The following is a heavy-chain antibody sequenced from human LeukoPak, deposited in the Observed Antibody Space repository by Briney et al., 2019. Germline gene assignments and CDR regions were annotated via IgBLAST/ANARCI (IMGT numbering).Heavy chain of an antibody. J-gene: IGHJ2*01. CDR1: GYSFTSYW. Sequence: GESLQISCQGSGYSFTSYWIGWVRQMPGKGLEWMGIIYPGDSDTRYSPSFQGQVTISADKSISTAYLQWSSLKASDTAMYYCARPANDWYFDLWGRGTLVTVSS. CDR2: IYPGDSDT. D-gene: IGHD1-1*01. V-gene: IGHV5-51*01. CDR3: ARPANDWYFDL.